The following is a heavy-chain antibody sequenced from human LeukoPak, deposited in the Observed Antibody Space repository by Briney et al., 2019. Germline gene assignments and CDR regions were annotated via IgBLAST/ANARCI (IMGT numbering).Heavy chain of an antibody. CDR3: ARGSGYDFFDY. CDR2: ISAYNGNT. CDR1: GYTFTSCG. J-gene: IGHJ4*02. V-gene: IGHV1-18*01. D-gene: IGHD5-12*01. Sequence: ASVKLSFKASGYTFTSCGISWVRQAPGQGLEWMGWISAYNGNTNYAQKLQGRVTMTTDTSTSTAYMELRSLRSDATAVYYCARGSGYDFFDYWGQGTLVTVSS.